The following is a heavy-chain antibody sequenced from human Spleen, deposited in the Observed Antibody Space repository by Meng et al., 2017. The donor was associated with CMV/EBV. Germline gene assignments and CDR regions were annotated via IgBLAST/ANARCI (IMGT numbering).Heavy chain of an antibody. CDR3: AKVAERAVFKYYDLLTGYHNYFDY. V-gene: IGHV3-23*01. Sequence: MRWVRQAPGKGLEWVSSIRGSGGTTYHADSVKGRFTISRDNSKNTLYLQMNSLRAEDTALYYCAKVAERAVFKYYDLLTGYHNYFDYWGQGTLVTVSS. D-gene: IGHD3-9*01. CDR2: IRGSGGTT. J-gene: IGHJ4*02.